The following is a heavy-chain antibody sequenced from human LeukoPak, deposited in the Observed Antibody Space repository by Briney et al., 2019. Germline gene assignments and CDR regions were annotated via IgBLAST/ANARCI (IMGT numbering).Heavy chain of an antibody. Sequence: PGGSLRLSCAASGFTFSDYAMSWVRQAPGKGLEGVSGISTGAQSTYYADSVKGRFTLSRDNSNNMLYLQMNSLRADDTAVYYCAKEAIGYSFSQCWGPGTLVTGSS. V-gene: IGHV3-23*01. D-gene: IGHD1-26*01. CDR3: AKEAIGYSFSQC. J-gene: IGHJ4*02. CDR2: ISTGAQST. CDR1: GFTFSDYA.